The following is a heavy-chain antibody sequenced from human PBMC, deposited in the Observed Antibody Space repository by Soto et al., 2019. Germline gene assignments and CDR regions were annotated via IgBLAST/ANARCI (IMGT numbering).Heavy chain of an antibody. CDR1: GFTFSSYV. V-gene: IGHV3-33*01. Sequence: GGSLRLSCAASGFTFSSYVMHWVRQAPGKGLEWVAVIWYDGVNKYYADSVKGRFTISRDNSKNTLYLQMNSLRAEDTAVYYCDRDPLRYYDFWSGYATRDYYGMDVWGQGTTVTV. D-gene: IGHD3-3*01. CDR3: DRDPLRYYDFWSGYATRDYYGMDV. CDR2: IWYDGVNK. J-gene: IGHJ6*02.